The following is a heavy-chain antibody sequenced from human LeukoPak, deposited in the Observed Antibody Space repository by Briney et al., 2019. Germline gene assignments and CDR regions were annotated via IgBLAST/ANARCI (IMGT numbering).Heavy chain of an antibody. V-gene: IGHV4-59*01. CDR2: IYYSGHT. Sequence: PSETLSLTCTVSGGSISSSYWSWIRQPPGKGLEWIGYIYYSGHTNYNPSLKSRVTISVDASKNHFSLKLSSATAADTAVYYCARDRDVVVGAGRVFDNWGQGTLVTVSS. D-gene: IGHD2-15*01. CDR1: GGSISSSY. CDR3: ARDRDVVVGAGRVFDN. J-gene: IGHJ4*02.